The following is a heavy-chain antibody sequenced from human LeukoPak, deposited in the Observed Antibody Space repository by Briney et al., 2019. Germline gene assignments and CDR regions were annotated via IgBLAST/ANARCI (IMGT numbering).Heavy chain of an antibody. J-gene: IGHJ4*02. D-gene: IGHD6-19*01. CDR2: IKQGGSEK. Sequence: GGSLRLSCAASGFTFSSYWMSWVRQAPGKGLEWVANIKQGGSEKYYVDSVKGRFTISRDNAKNSLYLQMNSLRAEDTAVYYCAKDHEGLERGWSLGDYWGQGTLVTVSS. CDR1: GFTFSSYW. V-gene: IGHV3-7*01. CDR3: AKDHEGLERGWSLGDY.